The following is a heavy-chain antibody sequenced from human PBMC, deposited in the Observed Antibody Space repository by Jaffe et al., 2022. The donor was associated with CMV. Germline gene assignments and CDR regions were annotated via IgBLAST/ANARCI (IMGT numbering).Heavy chain of an antibody. J-gene: IGHJ6*02. Sequence: EVQLVESGGGLVKPGGSLRLSCAASGFTFSNAWMSWVRQAPGKGLEWVGRIKSKTDGGTTDYAAPVKGRFTISRDDSKNTLYLQMNSLKTEDTAVYYCTTATTYYDSSGYYRDNYYYYGMDVWGQGTTVTVSS. V-gene: IGHV3-15*01. CDR1: GFTFSNAW. CDR3: TTATTYYDSSGYYRDNYYYYGMDV. CDR2: IKSKTDGGTT. D-gene: IGHD3-22*01.